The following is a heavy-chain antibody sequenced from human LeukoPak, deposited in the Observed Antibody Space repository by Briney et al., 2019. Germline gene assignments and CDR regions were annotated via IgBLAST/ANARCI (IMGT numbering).Heavy chain of an antibody. CDR1: GGSISSYY. CDR3: ARVGQAAAGILSPDY. V-gene: IGHV4-59*08. CDR2: IYYSGST. J-gene: IGHJ4*02. Sequence: PSETLSLTCTVSGGSISSYYWSWIRQPPGKGLERIGYIYYSGSTSYNPSLRSRVTMSVDTSKNRISLKLSSVTAADTAVYYCARVGQAAAGILSPDYWGQGTLVTVSS. D-gene: IGHD6-13*01.